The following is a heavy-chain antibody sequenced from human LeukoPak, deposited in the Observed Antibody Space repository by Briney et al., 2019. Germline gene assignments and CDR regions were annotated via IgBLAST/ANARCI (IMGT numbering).Heavy chain of an antibody. CDR1: GFAFSSYW. V-gene: IGHV3-7*01. J-gene: IGHJ5*02. Sequence: GGSLRLSCGASGFAFSSYWMTWLRQAPGRGLEFVANIEPAGSATYYADSVKGRFTISRDNTKNLLYLQMNSLTAEDSAVYHCGRFGYVSAVDPWGQGALVTVSS. D-gene: IGHD2-15*01. CDR2: IEPAGSAT. CDR3: GRFGYVSAVDP.